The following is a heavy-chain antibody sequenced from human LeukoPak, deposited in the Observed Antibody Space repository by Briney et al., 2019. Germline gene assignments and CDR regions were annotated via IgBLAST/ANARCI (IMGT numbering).Heavy chain of an antibody. D-gene: IGHD6-13*01. CDR2: IYYSGST. Sequence: SETLSLTCTVSGGSISSSSYYWGWIRQPPGKGLEWIGSIYYSGSTYYNPSLKSRVTISVDTSKNQFSLKLSSVTAADTAVYYCARGITGITATGSEWGQGTLVTVSS. CDR3: ARGITGITATGSE. J-gene: IGHJ4*02. CDR1: GGSISSSSYY. V-gene: IGHV4-39*07.